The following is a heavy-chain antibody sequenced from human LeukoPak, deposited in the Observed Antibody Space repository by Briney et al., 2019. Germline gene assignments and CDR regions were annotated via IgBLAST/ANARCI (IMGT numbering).Heavy chain of an antibody. Sequence: GGSLRLSCAASGFTFSSYAMSWVRQAPGKGLEWVSAISGSGGSIYYADSVKGRFTISRDNSKNTLYLQMNSLRAEDTAVYYCAKVVGRYGDPRFDYWGQGTLVTVSS. CDR1: GFTFSSYA. CDR3: AKVVGRYGDPRFDY. V-gene: IGHV3-23*01. D-gene: IGHD4-17*01. J-gene: IGHJ4*02. CDR2: ISGSGGSI.